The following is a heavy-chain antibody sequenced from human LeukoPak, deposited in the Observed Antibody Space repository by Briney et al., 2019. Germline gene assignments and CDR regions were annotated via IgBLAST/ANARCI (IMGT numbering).Heavy chain of an antibody. Sequence: GGSLRLSCAASGFTFSIYNMNWVRQAPGKGLEWVSHIYGHSAIIYYADSVKGRFTVSRDNAKNSLYLQMNSLRAEDTAVYYCARSPMIRGVITHFDSWGRGTLVTVSS. V-gene: IGHV3-48*01. J-gene: IGHJ5*01. D-gene: IGHD3-10*01. CDR2: IYGHSAII. CDR1: GFTFSIYN. CDR3: ARSPMIRGVITHFDS.